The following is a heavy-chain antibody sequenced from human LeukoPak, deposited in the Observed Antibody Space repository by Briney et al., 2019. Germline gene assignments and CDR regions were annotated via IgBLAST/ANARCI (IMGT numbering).Heavy chain of an antibody. CDR3: AREDGGNSDHFDY. CDR1: GFTFSTYW. CDR2: INTDGSST. Sequence: GGSLRLSCAASGFTFSTYWIHWVRQAPGKGLVWVSRINTDGSSTTYADSVKGRFTTSRNNAKNTLYLQMSSLRADDTAVYYRAREDGGNSDHFDYWGQGTLVTVSS. D-gene: IGHD4-23*01. J-gene: IGHJ4*02. V-gene: IGHV3-74*01.